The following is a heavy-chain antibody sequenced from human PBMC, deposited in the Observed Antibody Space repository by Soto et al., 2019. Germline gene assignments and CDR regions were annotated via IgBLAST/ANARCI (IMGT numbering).Heavy chain of an antibody. CDR2: VTHSRTV. D-gene: IGHD1-1*01. CDR1: RSSINSGAFS. Sequence: SVSRSLTCSVCRSSINSGAFSLSWTRQPPGKGLHWIGYVTHSRTVYSSPSLSGRRTLSVDSSQTQFSLKMTSVTDADSAVYYCARIHWRKSSLAQWGQGTPVTV. J-gene: IGHJ1*01. V-gene: IGHV4-30-2*01. CDR3: ARIHWRKSSLAQ.